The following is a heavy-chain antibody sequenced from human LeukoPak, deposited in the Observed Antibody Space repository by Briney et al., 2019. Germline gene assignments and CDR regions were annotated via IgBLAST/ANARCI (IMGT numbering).Heavy chain of an antibody. D-gene: IGHD2-2*01. CDR2: INPHSGGT. CDR3: ARGSRMDFRKTHDVFDI. CDR1: GYTFTGYY. J-gene: IGHJ3*02. Sequence: GASVKVSCKASGYTFTGYYMHWVRQAPGQGLEWMGWINPHSGGTNYALKFQGRVTMTRDMSINTAYMELNSLRSDDTALYYCARGSRMDFRKTHDVFDIWGRGTMVTVSS. V-gene: IGHV1-2*02.